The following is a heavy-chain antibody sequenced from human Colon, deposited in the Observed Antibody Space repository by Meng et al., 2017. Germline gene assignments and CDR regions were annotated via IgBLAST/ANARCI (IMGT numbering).Heavy chain of an antibody. V-gene: IGHV4-61*01. Sequence: QGPLQASGPVLLRPSETLSLTCTVSGGSVSSGSYYWSWIRQPPGKGLEWIGYIYYSGSTNYNPSLKSRVTISVDTSKNQFSLKLSSVTAADTAVYYCARGASDYDFDYWGQGTLVTVSS. CDR2: IYYSGST. D-gene: IGHD3-22*01. J-gene: IGHJ4*02. CDR1: GGSVSSGSYY. CDR3: ARGASDYDFDY.